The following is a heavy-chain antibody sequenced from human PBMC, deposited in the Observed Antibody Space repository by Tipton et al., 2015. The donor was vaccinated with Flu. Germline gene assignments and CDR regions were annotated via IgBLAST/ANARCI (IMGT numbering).Heavy chain of an antibody. J-gene: IGHJ5*02. V-gene: IGHV4-61*08. CDR1: GGSVSSPDYY. D-gene: IGHD3-3*01. CDR3: ARVGSDFWSGYSPRNLLFDP. CDR2: ISSSGST. Sequence: TLSLTCTVSGGSVSSPDYYWTWIRQPLGKGLDYIGQISSSGSTNNNPSLKTRVTISLDTSKKQFSLKLTSVTAADTAVYYCARVGSDFWSGYSPRNLLFDPWGQGTLVTVSS.